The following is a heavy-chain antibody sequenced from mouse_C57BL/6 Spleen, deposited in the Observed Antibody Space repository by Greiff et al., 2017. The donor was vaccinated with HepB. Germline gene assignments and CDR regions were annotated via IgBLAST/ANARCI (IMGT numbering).Heavy chain of an antibody. CDR1: GYAFSSSW. CDR3: ARSITTVVATNFDY. D-gene: IGHD1-1*01. V-gene: IGHV1-82*01. Sequence: VQLQESGPELVKPGASVKISCKASGYAFSSSWMNWVKQRPGKGLEWIRRIYPGDGDTNYNGKFKGKATLTADKSSSTAYMQLSSLTSEDSAVYFCARSITTVVATNFDYWGQGTTLTVSS. J-gene: IGHJ2*01. CDR2: IYPGDGDT.